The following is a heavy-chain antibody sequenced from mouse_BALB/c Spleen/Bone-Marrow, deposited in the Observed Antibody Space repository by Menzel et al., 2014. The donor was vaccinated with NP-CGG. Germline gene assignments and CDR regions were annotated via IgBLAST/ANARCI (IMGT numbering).Heavy chain of an antibody. CDR3: KRSLGRFAY. CDR2: ISPGDGVI. D-gene: IGHD4-1*01. J-gene: IGHJ3*01. CDR1: GYTFTDHA. V-gene: IGHV1S53*02. Sequence: VQLQQSDAELVKPGASVKISCKASGYTFTDHAIHWVKQKPEQGLEWIGYISPGDGVIKYNEKFKGKAILTADKSSSTAYMQLNSLTSEYSAVYFCKRSLGRFAYWGQGTLVTVSA.